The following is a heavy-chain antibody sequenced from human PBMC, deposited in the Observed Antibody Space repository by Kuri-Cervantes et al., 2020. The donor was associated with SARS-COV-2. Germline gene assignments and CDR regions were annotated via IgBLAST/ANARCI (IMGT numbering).Heavy chain of an antibody. V-gene: IGHV3-21*01. D-gene: IGHD6-6*01. CDR1: GFSFRKAW. CDR3: ARDLGIESRTDYVDY. J-gene: IGHJ4*02. Sequence: GGSLRLSCAASGFSFRKAWRTWVRQAPGKGLEWVSAFSSSSSYIYYADSVKGRFTISRDNAKNSLYLQMNSLRAEDTAVYYCARDLGIESRTDYVDYWGQGTLVTVSS. CDR2: FSSSSSYI.